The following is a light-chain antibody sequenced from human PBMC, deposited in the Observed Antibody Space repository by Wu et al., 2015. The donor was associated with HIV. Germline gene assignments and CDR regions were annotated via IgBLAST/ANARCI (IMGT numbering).Light chain of an antibody. CDR3: QQRSNWPPRYT. CDR1: QSVSSS. Sequence: EIVLTQSPATLSLSPGERATLSCRASQSVSSSLAWYQQKPGQAPTLLIYDASNRATGIPARFSGSGSGTDFTLTISSLEPEDFALYYCQQRSNWPPRYTFGQGTKLEIK. J-gene: IGKJ2*01. V-gene: IGKV3-11*01. CDR2: DAS.